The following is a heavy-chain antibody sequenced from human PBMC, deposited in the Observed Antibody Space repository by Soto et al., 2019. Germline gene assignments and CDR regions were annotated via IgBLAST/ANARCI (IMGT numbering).Heavy chain of an antibody. CDR3: AKGDYSFGELAY. V-gene: IGHV1-69*06. CDR2: IIPIFATA. D-gene: IGHD3-10*01. Sequence: QVQLVQSGAEVKKPGSSVKVSCKAPGGTFSRHAISWVRQAPGQGLEWMGGIIPIFATADYAQNFQGRVTITEDKSTDTAYMELTRLRSEDTAVYYCAKGDYSFGELAYWGQGTLVTVSS. CDR1: GGTFSRHA. J-gene: IGHJ4*02.